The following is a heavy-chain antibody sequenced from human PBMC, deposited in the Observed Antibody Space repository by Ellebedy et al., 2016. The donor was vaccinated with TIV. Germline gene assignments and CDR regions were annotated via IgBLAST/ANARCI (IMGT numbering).Heavy chain of an antibody. V-gene: IGHV4-39*01. Sequence: SETLSLXXTVSGGSISSSSYYWGWIRQPPGKGLEWIGSIYYSGSTYYNPSLKSRVTISVDTSKNQFSLKLSSVTAADTAVYYCASGYSSGWYAWYFDLWGRGTLVTVSS. CDR2: IYYSGST. CDR3: ASGYSSGWYAWYFDL. CDR1: GGSISSSSYY. D-gene: IGHD6-19*01. J-gene: IGHJ2*01.